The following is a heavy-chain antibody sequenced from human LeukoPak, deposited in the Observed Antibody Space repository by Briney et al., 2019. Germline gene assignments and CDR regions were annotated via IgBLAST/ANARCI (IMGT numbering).Heavy chain of an antibody. CDR1: GYSFTTYW. D-gene: IGHD3-22*01. J-gene: IGHJ3*01. CDR2: IYPGDSNT. Sequence: GESLKISCKGSGYSFTTYWVGWVRQMPGKGLEWMGIIYPGDSNTRYSPSFQGQVTISADKSISTAYLQWSSLKASDTAMYYCARPNITSYYDSRGYDAFDVWGQGTMVIVSS. V-gene: IGHV5-51*01. CDR3: ARPNITSYYDSRGYDAFDV.